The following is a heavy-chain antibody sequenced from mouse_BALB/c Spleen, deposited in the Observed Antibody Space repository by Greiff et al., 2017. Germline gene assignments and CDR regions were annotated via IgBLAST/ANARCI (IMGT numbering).Heavy chain of an antibody. D-gene: IGHD1-1*01. V-gene: IGHV5-9-4*01. CDR1: GFTFSSYA. CDR3: ARDNYGSSTYYYAMDY. Sequence: DVHLVESGGGLVKPGGSLKLSCAASGFTFSSYAMSWVRQSPEKRLEWVAEISSGGSYTYYPDTVTGRFTISRDNAKNTLYLEMSSLRSEDTAMYYCARDNYGSSTYYYAMDYWGQGTSVTVSS. J-gene: IGHJ4*01. CDR2: ISSGGSYT.